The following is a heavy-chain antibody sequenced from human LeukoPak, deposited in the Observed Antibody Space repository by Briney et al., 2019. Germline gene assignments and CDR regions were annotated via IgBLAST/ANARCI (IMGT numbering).Heavy chain of an antibody. J-gene: IGHJ3*02. Sequence: GGSLRLSCAASGFTFSSYAMHWVRQAPGKGLEWVAVISYDGSNKYYADSVKGRFTISRDNSKNTLYLQMNSLRAEDTAVYYCAKLMITFGGVIASDAFDIWGQGTMVTVSS. CDR3: AKLMITFGGVIASDAFDI. V-gene: IGHV3-30-3*02. CDR1: GFTFSSYA. CDR2: ISYDGSNK. D-gene: IGHD3-16*02.